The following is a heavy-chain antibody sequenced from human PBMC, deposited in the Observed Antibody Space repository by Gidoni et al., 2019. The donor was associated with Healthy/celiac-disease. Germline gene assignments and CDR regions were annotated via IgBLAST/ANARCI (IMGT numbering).Heavy chain of an antibody. V-gene: IGHV4-34*01. Sequence: QVQLQQWGAGLLKPSETLSLTCAVYGGSFSGYYWSWIRQPPGKGLEWIGEINHSGSTNYNPSLKSRVTISVDTSKNQFSLKLSSVTAADTAVYYCARGNGITMVRGVIFDPWGQGTLVTVSS. D-gene: IGHD3-10*01. CDR2: INHSGST. CDR3: ARGNGITMVRGVIFDP. J-gene: IGHJ5*02. CDR1: GGSFSGYY.